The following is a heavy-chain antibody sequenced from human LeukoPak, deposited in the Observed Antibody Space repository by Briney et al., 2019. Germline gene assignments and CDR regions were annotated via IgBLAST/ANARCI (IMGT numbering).Heavy chain of an antibody. CDR1: GFTFSSYG. D-gene: IGHD3-3*01. J-gene: IGHJ6*03. V-gene: IGHV3-30*02. CDR2: IRYDGSNK. Sequence: GGSLRLSCAASGFTFSSYGMHWVRQAPGKGLEWVAFIRYDGSNKYYADSVKGRFTISRDNSKNTLYLQMNSLRAEDTAVYYCAKGGGITIFGVALGYYYYMDVRGKGTTVTVSS. CDR3: AKGGGITIFGVALGYYYYMDV.